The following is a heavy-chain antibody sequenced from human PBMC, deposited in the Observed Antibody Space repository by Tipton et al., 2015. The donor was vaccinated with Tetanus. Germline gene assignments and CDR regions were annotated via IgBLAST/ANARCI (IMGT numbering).Heavy chain of an antibody. CDR1: GGSIRTFY. J-gene: IGHJ2*01. V-gene: IGHV4-59*12. CDR2: IHYSGTT. D-gene: IGHD3-22*01. Sequence: LRLSCTVSGGSIRTFYWSWIRQPPGKGLEWIGYIHYSGTTVLHPSLKSRVTISVDTSKNQFSLKLSSVTAADTAVYYCARAPRWLLPFYSWYFDLWGRGTLVTVSS. CDR3: ARAPRWLLPFYSWYFDL.